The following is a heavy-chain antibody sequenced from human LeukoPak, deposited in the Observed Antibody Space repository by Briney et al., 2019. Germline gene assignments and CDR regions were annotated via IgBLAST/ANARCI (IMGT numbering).Heavy chain of an antibody. CDR2: ILYVGSNQ. J-gene: IGHJ4*02. CDR1: GFTFSSSA. V-gene: IGHV3-30*04. D-gene: IGHD4-23*01. Sequence: GGSLRLSCADPGFTFSSSAMHWVCQAPGKGLGWGAVILYVGSNQYYADSVKGRFTISRDNAKNTRYLQMSSLRAEDTAVCYCAMLRSYGGYGGQGTLDTVFS. CDR3: AMLRSYGGY.